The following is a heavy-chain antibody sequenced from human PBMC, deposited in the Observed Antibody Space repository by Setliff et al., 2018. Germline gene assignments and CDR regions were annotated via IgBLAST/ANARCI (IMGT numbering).Heavy chain of an antibody. CDR2: INWNGGSI. J-gene: IGHJ6*02. Sequence: PGGSLRLSCEASGFTFSGYSMSWVRQAPGKGLEWVSTINWNGGSIGYADSVKGRFTISRDNAKNSLFLQMNSLRAEDMALYYCAREYGNEGMDVWGQGTAVTVSS. CDR3: AREYGNEGMDV. V-gene: IGHV3-20*04. D-gene: IGHD2-8*01. CDR1: GFTFSGYS.